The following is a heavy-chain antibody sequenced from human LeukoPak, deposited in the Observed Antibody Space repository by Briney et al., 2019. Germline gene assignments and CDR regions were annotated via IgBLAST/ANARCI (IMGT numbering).Heavy chain of an antibody. V-gene: IGHV3-64*01. CDR3: ARDTALGYCSSTSCLYYMDV. Sequence: GGSLRLSCAASGFTFSNYAMHWVRQAPGKGLEYVSAISSNGGSTYYANSVKGRFTISRDNSKNTLYLQMGSLRAEDMAVYYCARDTALGYCSSTSCLYYMDVWGKGTTVTVSS. CDR2: ISSNGGST. CDR1: GFTFSNYA. J-gene: IGHJ6*03. D-gene: IGHD2-2*01.